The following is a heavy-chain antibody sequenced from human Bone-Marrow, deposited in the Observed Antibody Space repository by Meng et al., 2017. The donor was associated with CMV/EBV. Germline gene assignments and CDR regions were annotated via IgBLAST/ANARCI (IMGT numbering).Heavy chain of an antibody. CDR2: IYYSGST. D-gene: IGHD4-23*01. Sequence: SETLSLTCTVSGGSISSSFYYWGWIRQPPGKGLEWIGSIYYSGSTNYNPSLKSRVTISVDTSKNQFSLKLSSVTAADTAVYYCARTYGGNIDYWGQGTLVTVSS. CDR3: ARTYGGNIDY. J-gene: IGHJ4*02. V-gene: IGHV4-39*07. CDR1: GGSISSSFYY.